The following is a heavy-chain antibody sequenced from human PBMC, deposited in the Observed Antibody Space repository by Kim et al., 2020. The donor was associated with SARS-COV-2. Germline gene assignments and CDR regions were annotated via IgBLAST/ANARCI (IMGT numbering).Heavy chain of an antibody. D-gene: IGHD3-22*01. CDR2: IYPGDSDT. V-gene: IGHV5-51*01. Sequence: GESLKISCKGSGYSFTSYWIGWVRQMPGKGLEWMGIIYPGDSDTRYSPSFQGQVTISADKSISTAYLQWSSLKASDTAMYYCARRKPYYDSSGYAFDIWGQGTMVTVSS. CDR1: GYSFTSYW. CDR3: ARRKPYYDSSGYAFDI. J-gene: IGHJ3*02.